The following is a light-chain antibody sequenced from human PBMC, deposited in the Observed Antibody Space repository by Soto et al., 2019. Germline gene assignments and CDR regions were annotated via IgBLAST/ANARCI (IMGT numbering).Light chain of an antibody. J-gene: IGLJ3*02. Sequence: QSVLTQPPSASGSPGQSLTISCTGTSSDVGAHNYVSWYQQNPGKAPKLMLYDVNKRHSGVPDRFSGSKSGNTASLTVSGLQAEDEADYYCSSYAGGNNWVFGGGTKVTVL. CDR2: DVN. V-gene: IGLV2-8*01. CDR3: SSYAGGNNWV. CDR1: SSDVGAHNY.